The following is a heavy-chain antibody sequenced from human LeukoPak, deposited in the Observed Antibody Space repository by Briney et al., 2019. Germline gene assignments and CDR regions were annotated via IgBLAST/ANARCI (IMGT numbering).Heavy chain of an antibody. CDR1: GGSFSGYY. CDR3: ARGRIAARPLNWFDP. J-gene: IGHJ5*02. Sequence: SETLSFTCAVYGGSFSGYYWSWIRQPPGKGLEWIGEINHSGSTNYNPSLKSRVTISVDTSKNQFSLKLSSVTAADTAVYYCARGRIAARPLNWFDPWGQGTLVTVSS. D-gene: IGHD6-6*01. CDR2: INHSGST. V-gene: IGHV4-34*01.